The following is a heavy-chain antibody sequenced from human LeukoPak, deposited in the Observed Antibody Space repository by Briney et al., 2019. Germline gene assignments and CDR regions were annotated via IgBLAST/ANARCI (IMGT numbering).Heavy chain of an antibody. V-gene: IGHV3-30*18. J-gene: IGHJ4*02. CDR3: ANGRYYDSSGYYYDEGFDY. D-gene: IGHD3-22*01. CDR1: GFTFSSYD. CDR2: ISYDGSNK. Sequence: GRSLRLSCAASGFTFSSYDIHWVRQAPGKGLEWVAVISYDGSNKFYADSVKGRFTISRDNSKNTLSLQMNSLRTEDTAVYYCANGRYYDSSGYYYDEGFDYWGQGTPVTVSS.